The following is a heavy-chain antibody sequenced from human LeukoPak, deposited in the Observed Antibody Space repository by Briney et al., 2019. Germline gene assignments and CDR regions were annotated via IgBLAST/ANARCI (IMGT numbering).Heavy chain of an antibody. D-gene: IGHD3-10*01. CDR1: GGSISSYY. Sequence: SETLSLTCTVSGGSISSYYWSWIRQPAGKGLEWIGRIYTSGSTNYNPSLKSRVTMSVDTSKNQFSLKLSSVTAADTAVYYCARYYYGSGSYYYFDSWGQGTLVTVSS. CDR3: ARYYYGSGSYYYFDS. V-gene: IGHV4-4*07. J-gene: IGHJ4*02. CDR2: IYTSGST.